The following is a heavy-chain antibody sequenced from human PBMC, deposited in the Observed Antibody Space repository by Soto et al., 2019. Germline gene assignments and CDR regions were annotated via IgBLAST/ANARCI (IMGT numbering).Heavy chain of an antibody. J-gene: IGHJ3*02. Sequence: VASVKVSCKASGGTFSSYAISWVRQAPGQGLEWMGGIIPIFGTANYAQKFQGRVTITADESTSTAYMELSSLRSEDTAVYYCASQHRLRGGPTAFDIWGQGTMVT. CDR3: ASQHRLRGGPTAFDI. D-gene: IGHD3-16*01. CDR2: IIPIFGTA. V-gene: IGHV1-69*13. CDR1: GGTFSSYA.